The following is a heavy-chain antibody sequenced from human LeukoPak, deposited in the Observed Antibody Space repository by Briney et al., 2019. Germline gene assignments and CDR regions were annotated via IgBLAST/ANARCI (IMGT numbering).Heavy chain of an antibody. Sequence: PSETLSLTCAVYGGSFSGYYWSWIRQPPGKGLEWIGEINHSGSTNYNPSLKSRVTISVDTSKNQFSLKLSSVTAADTAVYYCARVIVRCCQDYWGQGTLVPVSS. CDR2: INHSGST. D-gene: IGHD2/OR15-2a*01. V-gene: IGHV4-34*01. CDR1: GGSFSGYY. CDR3: ARVIVRCCQDY. J-gene: IGHJ4*02.